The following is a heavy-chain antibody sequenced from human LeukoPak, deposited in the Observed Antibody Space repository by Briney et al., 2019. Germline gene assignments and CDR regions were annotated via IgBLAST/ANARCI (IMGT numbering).Heavy chain of an antibody. CDR2: IIPIFGTA. CDR1: GGTFSSYA. CDR3: ARDPAPYCSSTSCYL. D-gene: IGHD2-2*01. Sequence: SVKVSCKASGGTFSSYAISWVRQAPGQGLEWMGGIIPIFGTANYAQKFQGGVTITTDESTSTAYMELSSLRSEDTAVYYCARDPAPYCSSTSCYLWGQGTLVTVSS. J-gene: IGHJ4*02. V-gene: IGHV1-69*05.